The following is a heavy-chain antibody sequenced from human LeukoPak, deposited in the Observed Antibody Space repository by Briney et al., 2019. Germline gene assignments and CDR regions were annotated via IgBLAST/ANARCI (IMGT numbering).Heavy chain of an antibody. V-gene: IGHV3-23*01. CDR2: ISGSGGST. Sequence: GGSPRLSCAASGFTFSSYAMSWVRQAPGKGLEWVSAISGSGGSTYYADSVKGRFTISRDNSKNTLYLQMNSLRAEDTAVYYCAKAAFYDFWSGRVYNWFDPWGQGTLVTVSS. CDR3: AKAAFYDFWSGRVYNWFDP. D-gene: IGHD3-3*01. CDR1: GFTFSSYA. J-gene: IGHJ5*02.